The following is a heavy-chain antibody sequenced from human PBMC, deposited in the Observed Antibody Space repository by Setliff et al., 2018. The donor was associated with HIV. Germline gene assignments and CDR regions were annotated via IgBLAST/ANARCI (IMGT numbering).Heavy chain of an antibody. CDR1: GYTFTTFG. CDR3: ARGGTGRPRPIDY. Sequence: ASVKVSCKASGYTFTTFGINWVRQAPGQGLEWMGWISANNGNTNYAQRLHDRVTMTTDTSTSTVYMELRSLRSDDTAVYYCARGGTGRPRPIDYWGQGTLVTVSS. CDR2: ISANNGNT. V-gene: IGHV1-18*01. J-gene: IGHJ4*02. D-gene: IGHD7-27*01.